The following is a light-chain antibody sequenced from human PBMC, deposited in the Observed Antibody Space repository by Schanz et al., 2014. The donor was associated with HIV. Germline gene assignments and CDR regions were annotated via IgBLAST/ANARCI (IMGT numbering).Light chain of an antibody. Sequence: QSALTQPASVSGSPGQSITISCTGTSRDIGPYNYVSWYQQHPGKAPKLMIYEVSERPSGVPDRFSGSKSGNTASLTISGLQAEDEADYYCSSYTSSSTRPWVFGGGTKLTVL. J-gene: IGLJ3*02. V-gene: IGLV2-14*01. CDR2: EVS. CDR1: SRDIGPYNY. CDR3: SSYTSSSTRPWV.